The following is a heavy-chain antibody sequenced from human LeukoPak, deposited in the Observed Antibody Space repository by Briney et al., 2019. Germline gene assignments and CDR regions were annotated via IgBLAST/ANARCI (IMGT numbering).Heavy chain of an antibody. V-gene: IGHV3-15*01. Sequence: GGSLRLSCAASGFSFSNAWMSWVRQAPGKGLEWVGRIKSKTDGGTIDYAAPVKGRFTISRDDSKNTLFLQMNSLKTEDTAVYYCTTDIVVVDAFDIWGQGTMVTVSS. CDR1: GFSFSNAW. D-gene: IGHD2-15*01. CDR3: TTDIVVVDAFDI. CDR2: IKSKTDGGTI. J-gene: IGHJ3*02.